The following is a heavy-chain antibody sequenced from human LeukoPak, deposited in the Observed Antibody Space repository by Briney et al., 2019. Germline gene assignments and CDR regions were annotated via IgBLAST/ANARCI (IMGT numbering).Heavy chain of an antibody. D-gene: IGHD3-3*01. CDR3: ARDLGGTYYDFWSGYFHHYYYMDV. Sequence: GGSLRLSCAASGFTFSSYSMNWVRQAPGKGLEWVSSISSSSSYIYYADSVKGRFTISRDNAKNSLYLQMNSLRAEDTAVYYCARDLGGTYYDFWSGYFHHYYYMDVWGKGTTVTVSS. CDR2: ISSSSSYI. V-gene: IGHV3-21*01. J-gene: IGHJ6*03. CDR1: GFTFSSYS.